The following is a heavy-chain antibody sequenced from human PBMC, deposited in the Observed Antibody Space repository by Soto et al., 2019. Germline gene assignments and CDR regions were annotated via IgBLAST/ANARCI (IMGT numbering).Heavy chain of an antibody. D-gene: IGHD4-4*01. CDR3: ARDRKGSRHSNYEGVYYYYGMDV. Sequence: GGSLRLSCAASGFTFSSYSMNWVRQAPGKGLEWVSYISSSSSTIYYADSVKGRFTISRDNAKNSLYLQMNSLRDEDTAVYYCARDRKGSRHSNYEGVYYYYGMDVWGQGTTVTVSS. J-gene: IGHJ6*02. CDR1: GFTFSSYS. V-gene: IGHV3-48*02. CDR2: ISSSSSTI.